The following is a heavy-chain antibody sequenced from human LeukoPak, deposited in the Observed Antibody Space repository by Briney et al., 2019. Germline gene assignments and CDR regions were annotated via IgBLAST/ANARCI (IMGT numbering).Heavy chain of an antibody. CDR2: MSYDGNNQ. J-gene: IGHJ4*02. V-gene: IGHV3-30-3*01. CDR1: GFTFSTYA. Sequence: GGSLRLSCAASGFTFSTYAMHWVRQAPGRGLEWVAVMSYDGNNQYYADSVKGRFTISRDNSRNTLYLQMNSLRAEDTAVYYCGGPRLGGGGQGTLVTVSS. CDR3: GGPRLGG. D-gene: IGHD3-16*01.